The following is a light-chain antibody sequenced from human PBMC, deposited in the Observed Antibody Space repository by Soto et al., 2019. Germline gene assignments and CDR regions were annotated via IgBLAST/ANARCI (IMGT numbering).Light chain of an antibody. CDR2: AAS. CDR1: QGVSSW. Sequence: SQVAPSHSGRSAPVVAPIPITCRASQGVSSWLAWFQQKPGKAPRLLIYAASRLQSGVPARFSGSGAETDFTLSFTGLPIGGFVIYSSKLTSAPLRTIGGGTNVDIK. J-gene: IGKJ4*01. CDR3: KLTSAPLRT. V-gene: IGKV1-12*01.